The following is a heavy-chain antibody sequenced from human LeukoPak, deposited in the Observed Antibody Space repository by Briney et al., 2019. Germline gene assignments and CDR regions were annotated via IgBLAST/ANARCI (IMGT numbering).Heavy chain of an antibody. CDR2: IIPILGIA. CDR3: ARDRGKIFGVVTPFYGMDV. J-gene: IGHJ6*02. Sequence: ASVKVSCKASGGTFSSYAISWVRQAPGQGLEWMGRIIPILGIANYAQKFQGRVTITADKSTSPAYMELSSLRSEDTAVYYCARDRGKIFGVVTPFYGMDVWGQGTTVTVSS. CDR1: GGTFSSYA. V-gene: IGHV1-69*04. D-gene: IGHD3-3*01.